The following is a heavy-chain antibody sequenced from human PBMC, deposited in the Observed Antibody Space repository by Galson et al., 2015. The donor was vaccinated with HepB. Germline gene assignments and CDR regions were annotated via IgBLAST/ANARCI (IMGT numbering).Heavy chain of an antibody. V-gene: IGHV1-8*01. CDR1: GFSLSTYD. CDR2: MDPNSGNT. Sequence: SVKVSCKASGFSLSTYDINWVRQATGQGLEWLGWMDPNSGNTGYAQKFQGRITMTRNTSISTAYMELRSLRSEDTAVYYCARFPHSSSWDDSYYYMDVWGKGTMVTVSS. CDR3: ARFPHSSSWDDSYYYMDV. D-gene: IGHD6-13*01. J-gene: IGHJ6*03.